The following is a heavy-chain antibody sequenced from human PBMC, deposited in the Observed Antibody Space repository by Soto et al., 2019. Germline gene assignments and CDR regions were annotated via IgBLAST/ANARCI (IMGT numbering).Heavy chain of an antibody. D-gene: IGHD3-16*01. CDR1: GGSISSYY. Sequence: SETLSITCTVSGGSISSYYWSWIRKPPGKGLEWIGYIYYSGSTNYNPSLKSRVTISVDTSKNQFSLKLSSVTAADTAVYYCAGGGAYYYYGMDVWGQGTTVTVPS. CDR3: AGGGAYYYYGMDV. J-gene: IGHJ6*02. V-gene: IGHV4-59*01. CDR2: IYYSGST.